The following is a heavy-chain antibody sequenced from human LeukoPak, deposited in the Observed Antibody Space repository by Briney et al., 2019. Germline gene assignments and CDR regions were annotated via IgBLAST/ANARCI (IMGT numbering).Heavy chain of an antibody. Sequence: GGSLRLSCAASGFTFSSYEMNWVRQAPGKGLERVSYISSSGSTIYYADSVKGRFTISRDNAKNSLYLQMNSLRAEDTAVYYCARVATTGISYYFDYWGQGTLVTVSS. J-gene: IGHJ4*02. V-gene: IGHV3-48*03. CDR2: ISSSGSTI. D-gene: IGHD4-17*01. CDR3: ARVATTGISYYFDY. CDR1: GFTFSSYE.